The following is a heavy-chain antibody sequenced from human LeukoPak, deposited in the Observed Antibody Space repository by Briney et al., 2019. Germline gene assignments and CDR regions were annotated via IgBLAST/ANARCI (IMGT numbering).Heavy chain of an antibody. J-gene: IGHJ4*02. CDR2: ISGSGGST. CDR1: GGSFSGYY. D-gene: IGHD3-22*01. CDR3: AKTYYYDSSGYHFPVYFDY. V-gene: IGHV3-23*01. Sequence: ETLSLTCAVYGGSFSGYYWSWIRQPPGKGLEWVSAISGSGGSTYYADSVKGRFTISRDNSKNTLYLQMNSLRAEDTAVYYCAKTYYYDSSGYHFPVYFDYWGQGTLVTVSS.